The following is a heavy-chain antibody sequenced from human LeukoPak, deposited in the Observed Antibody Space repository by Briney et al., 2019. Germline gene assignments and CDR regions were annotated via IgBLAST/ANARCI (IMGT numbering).Heavy chain of an antibody. D-gene: IGHD6-13*01. Sequence: GGSLRLSCAASEFTFSSYAMQWVRQAPGKRLEWGSVIYSGGSTYYADSVKGRFTISRGNSKNTLYLQMNSLRADDTAVYYCARIYPRLAAAGNWGQGTLVTVSS. CDR1: EFTFSSYA. CDR3: ARIYPRLAAAGN. V-gene: IGHV3-66*01. CDR2: IYSGGST. J-gene: IGHJ4*02.